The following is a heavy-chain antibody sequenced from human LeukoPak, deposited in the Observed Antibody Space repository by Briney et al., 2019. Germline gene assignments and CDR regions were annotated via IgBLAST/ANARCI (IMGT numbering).Heavy chain of an antibody. Sequence: GGSLRLSCAASGFTFNTYTMTWVRQAPGKGPEWVSSITCGSHYIYYADSVKSRFTISRDNAKNSLYLQLNSLRAEDTAVYYCARDITGTTSFDYWGQGTLVTVSS. CDR2: ITCGSHYI. J-gene: IGHJ4*02. D-gene: IGHD1-20*01. CDR3: ARDITGTTSFDY. CDR1: GFTFNTYT. V-gene: IGHV3-21*01.